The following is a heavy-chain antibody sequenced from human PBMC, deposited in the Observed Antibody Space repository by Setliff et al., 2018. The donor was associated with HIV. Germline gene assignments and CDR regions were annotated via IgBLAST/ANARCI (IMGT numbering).Heavy chain of an antibody. D-gene: IGHD3-10*01. CDR1: GYSFTSNW. J-gene: IGHJ4*02. Sequence: HGESLKISCKGSGYSFTSNWIGWVRQMPGKGLEWMGIIYPGDSDARYSPSFQGQVTISVDKSINTAYLQWNSLKASDTAMYYCARAGSGSYYNAPHYWGQGTLVTVSS. CDR2: IYPGDSDA. V-gene: IGHV5-51*01. CDR3: ARAGSGSYYNAPHY.